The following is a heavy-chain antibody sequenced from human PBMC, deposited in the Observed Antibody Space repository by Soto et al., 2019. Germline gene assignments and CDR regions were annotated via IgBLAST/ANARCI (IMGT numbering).Heavy chain of an antibody. CDR1: GCTVSSNC. V-gene: IGHV3-66*01. D-gene: IGHD3-3*01. CDR2: IYSGGST. Sequence: PGGSLTLSCAASGCTVSSNCMRWVRQAPGKGVEWVSAIYSGGSTYCAGAVKGRFTISRDNSKNTLDVQMNSLRPEYTAVYYCVIERRSAYDCWSRYIAWGKGTTVTFSS. J-gene: IGHJ6*03. CDR3: VIERRSAYDCWSRYIA.